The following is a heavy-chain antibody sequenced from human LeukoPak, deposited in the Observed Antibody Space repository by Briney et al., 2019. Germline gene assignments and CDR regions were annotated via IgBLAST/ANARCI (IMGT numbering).Heavy chain of an antibody. J-gene: IGHJ6*02. V-gene: IGHV3-30*02. D-gene: IGHD5-18*01. Sequence: GGSLRLSCAASGFIFSDYAMHWVRQAPGKGPEWVAQIWFDGSKKNYADSVKGRFTISRDQSKNTVSLQMNSLRAEDTALYYCAKDGQSYAPYAMDVWGQGTTVTVSS. CDR1: GFIFSDYA. CDR2: IWFDGSKK. CDR3: AKDGQSYAPYAMDV.